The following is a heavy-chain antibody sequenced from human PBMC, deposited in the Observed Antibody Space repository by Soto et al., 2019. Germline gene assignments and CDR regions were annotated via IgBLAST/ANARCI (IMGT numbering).Heavy chain of an antibody. CDR2: ITGDGNSI. Sequence: EVQLVESGGGLVQPGGSLRLSCVASGFTFSRYSMNWVRQTPGKRLEWVSYITGDGNSILYADSVKGRLTISRDNAKSSIYLQMNGLRDEDTAVYYCARDREEGQQRVSPSYWGQGPLATVSS. CDR1: GFTFSRYS. D-gene: IGHD6-13*01. CDR3: ARDREEGQQRVSPSY. V-gene: IGHV3-48*02. J-gene: IGHJ4*02.